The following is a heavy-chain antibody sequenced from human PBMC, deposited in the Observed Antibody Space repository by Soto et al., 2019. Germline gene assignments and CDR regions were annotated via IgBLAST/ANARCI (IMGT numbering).Heavy chain of an antibody. V-gene: IGHV3-30*18. D-gene: IGHD2-2*01. CDR2: ISYDGSNK. Sequence: QMQLVESGGGVVQPGRSLRLSCAASGFTFNTNGMHWVRQSPGKGLEWVAVISYDGSNKYYADSVKGRLTISRDNSKNTLYLQMNSLRGEDTAVYYCAKGQHCSSTSCYFYYYGMDVWGQGTTVAVSS. J-gene: IGHJ6*02. CDR3: AKGQHCSSTSCYFYYYGMDV. CDR1: GFTFNTNG.